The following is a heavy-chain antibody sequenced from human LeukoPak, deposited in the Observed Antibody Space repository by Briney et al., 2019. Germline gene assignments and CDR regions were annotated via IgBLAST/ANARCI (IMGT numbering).Heavy chain of an antibody. J-gene: IGHJ5*02. D-gene: IGHD3-10*01. CDR2: INPNSGGT. Sequence: GASVKVSCKASGYTFTGYYMHWVRQAPGQGLEWMGWINPNSGGTNYAQKFQGRVTMTRNTSISTAYMELSSLRSEDTAVYYCARVRANSLLWFGELLYPSWFDPWGQGTLVTVSS. CDR3: ARVRANSLLWFGELLYPSWFDP. CDR1: GYTFTGYY. V-gene: IGHV1-2*02.